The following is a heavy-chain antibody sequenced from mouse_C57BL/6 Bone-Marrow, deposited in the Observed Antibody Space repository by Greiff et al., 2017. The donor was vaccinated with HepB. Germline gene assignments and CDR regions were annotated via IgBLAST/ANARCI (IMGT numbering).Heavy chain of an antibody. V-gene: IGHV1-15*01. J-gene: IGHJ3*01. CDR3: TRFPLYYDYAWFSY. D-gene: IGHD2-4*01. CDR2: IDPETGGT. CDR1: GYTFTDYE. Sequence: QVQLQQSGAELVRPGASVTLSCKASGYTFTDYEMHWVKQTPVHGLEWIGAIDPETGGTAYNQKFKGKAILTADKSSSTAYMELRSLTSEDSAVYYCTRFPLYYDYAWFSYWGQGTLVTVSA.